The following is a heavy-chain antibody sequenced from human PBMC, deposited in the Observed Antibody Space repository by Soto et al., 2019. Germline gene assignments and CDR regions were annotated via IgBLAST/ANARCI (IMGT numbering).Heavy chain of an antibody. Sequence: SETLSLTCAVYGGSFSGYYWSWIRQPPGKGLEWIGEINHSGSTNYNPSLKSRVTISVDTSKNQFSLKLSSVTAADTAVYYCARTPGVAVAPGYYFDYWGQGTLVTVSS. CDR3: ARTPGVAVAPGYYFDY. CDR1: GGSFSGYY. V-gene: IGHV4-34*01. D-gene: IGHD6-19*01. CDR2: INHSGST. J-gene: IGHJ4*02.